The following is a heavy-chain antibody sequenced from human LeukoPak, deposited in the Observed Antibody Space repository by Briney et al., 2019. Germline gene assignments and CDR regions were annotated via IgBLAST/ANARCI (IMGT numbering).Heavy chain of an antibody. V-gene: IGHV3-7*01. J-gene: IGHJ4*02. D-gene: IGHD3-3*01. CDR1: GFIFTNYF. Sequence: RGSLRLSCAASGFIFTNYFMRWVRQAPGKGLEWVASIKHDGSEKYYVDSVRGRFTISRDNTMNSLYLQMSSLRAEDTAVYYCATDRGWRTSGYYLYYFEYWGQGTLVTYSS. CDR2: IKHDGSEK. CDR3: ATDRGWRTSGYYLYYFEY.